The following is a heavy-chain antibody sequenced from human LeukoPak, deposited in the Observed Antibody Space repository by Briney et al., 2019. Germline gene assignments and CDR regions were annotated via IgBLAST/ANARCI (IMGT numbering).Heavy chain of an antibody. D-gene: IGHD1-14*01. CDR2: IYYSGST. J-gene: IGHJ4*02. Sequence: PSETLSLTCTVSGGSISSGGYYWSWIRQHPGKGLEWIGYIYYSGSTYYNPSLKSRVTISVDTPKNQFSLKLSSVTAADTAVYYCARDDQPVPPEPVPPHYWGQGTLVTVSS. CDR3: ARDDQPVPPEPVPPHY. CDR1: GGSISSGGYY. V-gene: IGHV4-31*03.